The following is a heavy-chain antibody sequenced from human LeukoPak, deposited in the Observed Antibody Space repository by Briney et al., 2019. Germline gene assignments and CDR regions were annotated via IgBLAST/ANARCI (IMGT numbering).Heavy chain of an antibody. CDR1: GFTFSSYA. CDR3: AVRYSYGSENFDY. CDR2: ISGSGGST. D-gene: IGHD5-18*01. Sequence: GGSLRLSCAASGFTFSSYAMSWVRQAPGKGLEWVSAISGSGGSTYYADSVKGRFTISRVNSKNTLYLQMNSLRAEDTAVYYCAVRYSYGSENFDYWGQGTLVTVSS. J-gene: IGHJ4*02. V-gene: IGHV3-23*01.